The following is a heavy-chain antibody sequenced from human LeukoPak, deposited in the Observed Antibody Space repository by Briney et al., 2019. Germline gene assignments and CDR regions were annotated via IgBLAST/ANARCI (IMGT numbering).Heavy chain of an antibody. V-gene: IGHV3-21*01. J-gene: IGHJ6*03. CDR2: ITSSGTYI. Sequence: GGSLRLSCAASGFTFSNYNMNWVRQAPGKAMEWVSSITSSGTYIFYADSVKGRFTISRDNAKNSLYLQMDSLGPEDTAVYYCARDPYSGNYGNDYYYYMDVWGKGTTVTISS. D-gene: IGHD1-26*01. CDR1: GFTFSNYN. CDR3: ARDPYSGNYGNDYYYYMDV.